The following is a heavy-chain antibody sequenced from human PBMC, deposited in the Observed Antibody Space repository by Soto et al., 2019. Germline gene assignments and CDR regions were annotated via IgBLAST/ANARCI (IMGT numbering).Heavy chain of an antibody. V-gene: IGHV3-9*01. CDR2: ISWNSGSI. CDR1: GFTFDDCA. J-gene: IGHJ6*03. Sequence: EVQLVESGGGLVQPGRSLRLSCAASGFTFDDCAMHWVRQAPGKGLEWVSGISWNSGSIGYVDSVKGRFTISRDNAKNSLYLQMNSLRAEDTALYYCAKDNDGDYYYYMDVWGKGTTVTVSS. CDR3: AKDNDGDYYYYMDV. D-gene: IGHD3-16*01.